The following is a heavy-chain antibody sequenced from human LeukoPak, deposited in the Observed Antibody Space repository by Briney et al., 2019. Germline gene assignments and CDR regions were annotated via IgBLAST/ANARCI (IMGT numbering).Heavy chain of an antibody. CDR3: ARDSQYSYGYEREAY. V-gene: IGHV4-39*02. J-gene: IGHJ4*02. CDR1: GGSISSSSYS. D-gene: IGHD5-18*01. Sequence: TSETLSLTCTVSGGSISSSSYSWGWIRQPPGKGLEWIGSIYYSGSTYYNPSLKSRVTISVDTSKNQFSLKLSSVTAADTAFYYCARDSQYSYGYEREAYWGQGALVTVSS. CDR2: IYYSGST.